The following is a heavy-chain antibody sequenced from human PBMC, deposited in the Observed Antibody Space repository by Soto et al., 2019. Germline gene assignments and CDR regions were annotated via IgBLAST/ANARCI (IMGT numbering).Heavy chain of an antibody. Sequence: ASVKVSCKASGGTFSSYAISWVRQAPGQGLEWMGGIIPIFGTANYAQKFQGRVTITADESTSTAYMELSSLRSEDTAVYYCARDRCSGGSCHWFDPWGQGTLVTVSS. J-gene: IGHJ5*02. D-gene: IGHD2-15*01. CDR2: IIPIFGTA. CDR3: ARDRCSGGSCHWFDP. V-gene: IGHV1-69*13. CDR1: GGTFSSYA.